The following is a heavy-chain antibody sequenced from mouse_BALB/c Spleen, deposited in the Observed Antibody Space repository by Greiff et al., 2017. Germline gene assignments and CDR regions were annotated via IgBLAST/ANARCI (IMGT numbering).Heavy chain of an antibody. Sequence: QLQQSGTVLARPGASVKMSCKASGYTFTSYWINWVKQRPGQGLEWIGNIYPSDSYTNYNQKFKDKATLTVDKSSSTAYMQLSSPTSEDSAVYYCTREDYYGSSFPCGCWGQGTTLTVSS. CDR3: TREDYYGSSFPCGC. J-gene: IGHJ2*01. D-gene: IGHD1-1*01. CDR1: GYTFTSYW. CDR2: IYPSDSYT. V-gene: IGHV1S126*01.